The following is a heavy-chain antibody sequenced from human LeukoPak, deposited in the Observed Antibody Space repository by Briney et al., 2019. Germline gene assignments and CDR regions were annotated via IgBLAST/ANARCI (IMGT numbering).Heavy chain of an antibody. V-gene: IGHV3-21*06. CDR3: ARDPYSGSYGPYYYYYMDV. J-gene: IGHJ6*03. CDR1: GFSFSSYN. Sequence: GGSLRLSCAASGFSFSSYNMNWVRQAPGKGPEWVSSITSSSSYIYYADSVKGRFTISRDNAKNSLYLQMDSLRVEDTAVYYCARDPYSGSYGPYYYYYMDVWGKGTTITISS. CDR2: ITSSSSYI. D-gene: IGHD1-26*01.